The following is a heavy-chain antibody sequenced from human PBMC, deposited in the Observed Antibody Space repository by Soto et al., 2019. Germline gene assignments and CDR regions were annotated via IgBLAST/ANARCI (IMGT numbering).Heavy chain of an antibody. D-gene: IGHD3-9*01. CDR2: IGQDGSAK. J-gene: IGHJ5*02. CDR3: SRDISARTTGCAT. Sequence: EVQLVESGGDLVQPGGSLRLSCAASGFPFSSYLVSWVRQAPGKGLEWVANIGQDGSAKYYMGSVKGRFTISRNNAKNSLSLQMDSLRVEATAIHYCSRDISARTTGCATWRQGTLVSVSS. CDR1: GFPFSSYL. V-gene: IGHV3-7*01.